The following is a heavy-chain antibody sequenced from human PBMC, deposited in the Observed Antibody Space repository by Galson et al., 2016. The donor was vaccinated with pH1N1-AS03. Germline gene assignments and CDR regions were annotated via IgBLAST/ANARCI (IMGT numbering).Heavy chain of an antibody. CDR1: GGTFSKYT. CDR3: ATGDLGIYCSDP. J-gene: IGHJ5*01. V-gene: IGHV1-69*02. D-gene: IGHD3-10*01. CDR2: IIPILGIT. Sequence: SVKVSCKASGGTFSKYTFNWLRQAPGQGLEWMGRIIPILGITNYAQKFQDRVTIIADKSTNSAYMNLSSLRSEDTAMYYCATGDLGIYCSDPRGQGTLVTVSS.